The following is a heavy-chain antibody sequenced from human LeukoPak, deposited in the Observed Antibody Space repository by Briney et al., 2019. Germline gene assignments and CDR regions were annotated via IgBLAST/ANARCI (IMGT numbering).Heavy chain of an antibody. CDR2: ISGSGGST. CDR3: AKEPDTWGSRFDY. D-gene: IGHD7-27*01. CDR1: GSTFERFA. Sequence: GGSLGLSFAATGSTFERFAMTWFAKAPGKGLDWFSGISGSGGSTYYADSVKGRFTISRDNSKNTLYLQMNSLRAEDTAVYYCAKEPDTWGSRFDYWGQGTLVTVSS. V-gene: IGHV3-23*01. J-gene: IGHJ4*02.